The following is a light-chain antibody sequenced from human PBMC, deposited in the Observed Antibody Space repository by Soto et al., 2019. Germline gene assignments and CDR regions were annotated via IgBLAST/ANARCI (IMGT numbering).Light chain of an antibody. CDR3: QSSDSSLSGYV. CDR2: GNS. CDR1: SSNIGAGYD. J-gene: IGLJ1*01. Sequence: QSVLTQPPSVSGAPGQRVTISCTGSSSNIGAGYDVHWYQQLPGTAPKLLIYGNSNRPSGVPDRFSGSKSGTSASLAITGLQPDYESDYYCQSSDSSLSGYVFGTGTKLTVL. V-gene: IGLV1-40*01.